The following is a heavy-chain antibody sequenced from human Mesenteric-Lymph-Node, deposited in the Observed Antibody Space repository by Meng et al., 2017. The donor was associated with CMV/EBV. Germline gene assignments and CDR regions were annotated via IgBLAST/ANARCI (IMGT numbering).Heavy chain of an antibody. CDR2: ISYSGRT. J-gene: IGHJ2*01. V-gene: IGHV4-61*01. Sequence: CTVSGGSVSSGSYFWNWVRQPPGKGLEWIGYISYSGRTNYNPSLKSRLTISVDTSKNQFSLKLRSVTAADTAVYYCVSFHNTGGYFHLWGRGTLVTVSS. D-gene: IGHD1-1*01. CDR3: VSFHNTGGYFHL. CDR1: GGSVSSGSYF.